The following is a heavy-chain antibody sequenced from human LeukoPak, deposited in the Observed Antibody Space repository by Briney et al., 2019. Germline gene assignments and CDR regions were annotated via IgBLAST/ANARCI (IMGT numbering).Heavy chain of an antibody. V-gene: IGHV4-4*07. CDR3: LWQQAGHGYYYGMDV. D-gene: IGHD6-13*01. J-gene: IGHJ6*02. CDR2: IYTSGST. CDR1: GGSISSYY. Sequence: PSETLSLTCTVSGGSISSYYWSWIRQPAGKGLEWIGRIYTSGSTNYNPSLKSRVTMSVDTSKNQFSLKLSSVTAADTAVYYCLWQQAGHGYYYGMDVWGQGTTVTVSS.